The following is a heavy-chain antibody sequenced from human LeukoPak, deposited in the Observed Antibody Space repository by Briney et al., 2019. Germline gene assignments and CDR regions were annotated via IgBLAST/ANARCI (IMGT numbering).Heavy chain of an antibody. CDR1: GFTFSNYW. CDR2: INHSGST. J-gene: IGHJ4*02. D-gene: IGHD4-17*01. CDR3: ASGYDYFDY. Sequence: PGGSLRLSCAASGFTFSNYWMSWVRQAPGKGLEWIGEINHSGSTNYNPSLKSRVTISVDTSKNQFSLKLSSVTAADTAVYYCASGYDYFDYWGQGTLVTVSS. V-gene: IGHV4-34*01.